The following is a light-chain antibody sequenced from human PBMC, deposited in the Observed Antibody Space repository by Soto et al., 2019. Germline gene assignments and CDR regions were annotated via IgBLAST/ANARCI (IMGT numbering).Light chain of an antibody. J-gene: IGKJ1*01. V-gene: IGKV1-39*01. CDR2: AAS. CDR1: QSISSY. CDR3: QQSHSIPPT. Sequence: DIQMTQSPSSLSASVGDRVTITCRASQSISSYLNWYQQKPGKAPKLLIYAASSLQSGVPSRFSGSGSGTDFTLTISSLQPEDPATYYCQQSHSIPPTFGQGTKVEIK.